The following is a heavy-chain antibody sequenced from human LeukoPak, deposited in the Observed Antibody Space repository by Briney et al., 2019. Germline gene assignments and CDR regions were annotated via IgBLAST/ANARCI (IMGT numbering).Heavy chain of an antibody. Sequence: GESLKISCKGSGYSFTSYWIGWVRQMPGKGLEWMGIIYPGDSDTRYSPSFQGQVTISADKSISTAYLQWSSLKASDTAMYYCASLRIAVAGTDPENWFDPWGQGTLVTVSS. CDR1: GYSFTSYW. J-gene: IGHJ5*02. CDR3: ASLRIAVAGTDPENWFDP. D-gene: IGHD6-19*01. CDR2: IYPGDSDT. V-gene: IGHV5-51*01.